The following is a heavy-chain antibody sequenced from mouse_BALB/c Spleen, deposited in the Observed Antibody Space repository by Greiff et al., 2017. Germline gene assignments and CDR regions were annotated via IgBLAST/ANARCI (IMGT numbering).Heavy chain of an antibody. V-gene: IGHV5-4*02. CDR1: GFTFSDYY. CDR3: ARGAYVGMDY. D-gene: IGHD1-1*01. Sequence: EVKLMESGGGLVKPGGSLKLSCAASGFTFSDYYMYWVRQTPEKRLEWVATISDGGSYTYYPDSVKVRFTISRDNAKNNLYLQMSSLKSEDTAMYYCARGAYVGMDYWGQGTSVTVSS. CDR2: ISDGGSYT. J-gene: IGHJ4*01.